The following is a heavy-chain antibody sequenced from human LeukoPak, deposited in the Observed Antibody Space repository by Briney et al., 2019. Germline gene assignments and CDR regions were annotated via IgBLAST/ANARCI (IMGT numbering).Heavy chain of an antibody. CDR1: GFTFSSHA. D-gene: IGHD1-26*01. CDR2: ISADGDGP. V-gene: IGHV3-23*01. Sequence: GGSLRLSCAASGFTFSSHAMNWVRQVPGKGLVWVSTISADGDGPHYADSVKGRFTISRDNAKNSLYLQMNSLRAEDTAVYYCARGTLVGATSYWGQGTLVTVSS. CDR3: ARGTLVGATSY. J-gene: IGHJ4*02.